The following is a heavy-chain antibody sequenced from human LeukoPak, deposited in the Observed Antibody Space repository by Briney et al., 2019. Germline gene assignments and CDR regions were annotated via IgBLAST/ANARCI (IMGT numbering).Heavy chain of an antibody. CDR3: ARGLGYYYGSGSYHTNDY. J-gene: IGHJ4*02. CDR2: IYSGGST. CDR1: GFTVSSNY. D-gene: IGHD3-10*01. Sequence: GGSLRLSCAASGFTVSSNYMSWVRQAPGKGLEWVSVIYSGGSTYYADSVKGRFTISRDNSKNTLDLQMNSLRAEDTAVYYCARGLGYYYGSGSYHTNDYWGQGTLVTVSS. V-gene: IGHV3-53*01.